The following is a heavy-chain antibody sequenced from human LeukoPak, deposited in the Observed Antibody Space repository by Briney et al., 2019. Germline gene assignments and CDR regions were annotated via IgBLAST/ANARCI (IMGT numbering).Heavy chain of an antibody. CDR2: IYYSGST. D-gene: IGHD6-13*01. V-gene: IGHV4-59*01. Sequence: SETLSLTCTVSGGSISSYYWSWIRQTPGKGLEWIGYIYYSGSTNYNPSLNSRVTMSVDTSKNQFSLNLNYVAAADTAVYYCARGYSSSWLGKFDYWGQGTLVTVSS. CDR3: ARGYSSSWLGKFDY. CDR1: GGSISSYY. J-gene: IGHJ4*02.